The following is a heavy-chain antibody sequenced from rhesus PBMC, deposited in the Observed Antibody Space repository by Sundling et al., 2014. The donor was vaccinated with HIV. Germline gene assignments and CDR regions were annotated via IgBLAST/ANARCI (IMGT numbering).Heavy chain of an antibody. CDR1: GGSMNSGSFF. CDR2: ISYSGNT. J-gene: IGHJ4*01. CDR3: ARDQAGLDY. Sequence: QLQLQESGPGLVKPSETLSLTCAVSGGSMNSGSFFWSWIRQSPEKGLEWIGYISYSGNTNYNPSLKSRVTLSMDSSKNQLSLKLSSVTAADTAVYYCARDQAGLDYWGRGVLVTVSS. V-gene: IGHV4-122*02.